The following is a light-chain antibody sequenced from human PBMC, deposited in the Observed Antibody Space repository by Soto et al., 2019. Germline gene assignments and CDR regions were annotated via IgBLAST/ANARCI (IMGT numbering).Light chain of an antibody. CDR3: QQYNNFPT. V-gene: IGKV1-5*03. CDR1: QSIGRW. CDR2: KAS. Sequence: DIQMTQSPSTLSASVGDRVTITCRASQSIGRWLAWYQQKPGKAPKLLIYKASSLESGVPSRFSGTGSGTEFTLTISSLQPDDFATYYCQQYNNFPTFGQGTKLEIK. J-gene: IGKJ2*01.